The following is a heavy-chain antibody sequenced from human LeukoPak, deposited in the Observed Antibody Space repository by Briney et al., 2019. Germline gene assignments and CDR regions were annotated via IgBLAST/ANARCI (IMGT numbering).Heavy chain of an antibody. Sequence: SETLSLTCTVSGDSISSSTYYWGWIRQPPGKGLEWIGSIYYSGSTSYNPSLKSRVTISVDTSKNQFSLSLSSVTAADTAVYYCARGSSWYQTNFDYWGQGTLVTVSS. CDR1: GDSISSSTYY. CDR3: ARGSSWYQTNFDY. J-gene: IGHJ4*02. CDR2: IYYSGST. D-gene: IGHD6-13*01. V-gene: IGHV4-39*07.